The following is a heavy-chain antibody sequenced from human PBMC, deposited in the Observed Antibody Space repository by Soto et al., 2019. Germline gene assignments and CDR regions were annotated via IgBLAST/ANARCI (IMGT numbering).Heavy chain of an antibody. Sequence: GGSLRLSCAASGFTFSSYSMNWVRQAPGKGLEWVSSISSSSSYIYYADSVKGRFTISSDNAKNSLYLQMNSLRAEDTAVYYCARDAFSKQDASDIWCPGTMVTVSS. J-gene: IGHJ3*02. CDR3: ARDAFSKQDASDI. CDR1: GFTFSSYS. V-gene: IGHV3-21*01. CDR2: ISSSSSYI.